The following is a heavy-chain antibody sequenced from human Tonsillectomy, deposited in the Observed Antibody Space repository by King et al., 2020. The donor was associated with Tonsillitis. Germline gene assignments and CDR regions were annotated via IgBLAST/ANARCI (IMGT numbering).Heavy chain of an antibody. CDR1: GGSISSYY. Sequence: QLQESGPGLVKPSETLSLTCTVSGGSISSYYWSWIRQPPGKGLEWIGYISYSKSTNYNPSLKSRVTISIDTSKNQFSLKLSSVTAADTAVYYCARRVYDYVWRRDWFDPWGQGTLVTVSS. J-gene: IGHJ5*02. D-gene: IGHD3-16*01. CDR2: ISYSKST. CDR3: ARRVYDYVWRRDWFDP. V-gene: IGHV4-59*08.